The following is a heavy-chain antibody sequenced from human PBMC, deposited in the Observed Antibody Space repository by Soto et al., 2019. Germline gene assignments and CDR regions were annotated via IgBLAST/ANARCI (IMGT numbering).Heavy chain of an antibody. Sequence: EVQLLESGGDLVQPGGSLRLSCAASGFPFSDYAMNWVRQAPGRGLEWVAAINGSGSRKHYAGSVKGRFTIFRDNSKSTLFLQMNSLRPDYTAIYYCAQGEGTNWGQGTLVTVSS. CDR2: INGSGSRK. V-gene: IGHV3-23*01. CDR1: GFPFSDYA. J-gene: IGHJ4*02. CDR3: AQGEGTN.